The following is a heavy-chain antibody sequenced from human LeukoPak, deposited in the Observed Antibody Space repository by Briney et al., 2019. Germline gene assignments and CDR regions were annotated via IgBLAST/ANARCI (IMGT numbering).Heavy chain of an antibody. J-gene: IGHJ5*02. CDR3: ARARSGSTTWYGVYYFDP. D-gene: IGHD6-13*01. Sequence: SETLSLTCAVYGGSFSGYYWSWIRQHPGKGLEWIGYIYYSGSTYYNPSLKSRVTISVDTSKNQFSLKLSSVTAADTAVYYCARARSGSTTWYGVYYFDPWGQGTLVTVSS. CDR2: IYYSGST. V-gene: IGHV4-31*11. CDR1: GGSFSGYY.